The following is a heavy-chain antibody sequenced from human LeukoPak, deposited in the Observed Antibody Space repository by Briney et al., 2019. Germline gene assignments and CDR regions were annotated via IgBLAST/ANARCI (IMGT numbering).Heavy chain of an antibody. CDR1: GYAFPRYY. CDR3: ARGSYHYYMDV. CDR2: INPSGGST. Sequence: ASVQGSCHASGYAFPRYYMHWVGRAPGQGLEWMGIINPSGGSTRYAKKIQGRVTMTRDTSTSTVYMELSSLRSEDTAVYYCARGSYHYYMDVWGKGTTVTVSS. V-gene: IGHV1-46*03. J-gene: IGHJ6*03.